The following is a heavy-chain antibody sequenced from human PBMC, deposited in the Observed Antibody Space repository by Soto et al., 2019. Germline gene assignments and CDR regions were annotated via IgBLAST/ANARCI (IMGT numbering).Heavy chain of an antibody. D-gene: IGHD2-2*01. V-gene: IGHV1-18*01. Sequence: ASVKVSCKASGYTFTSYGISWVRQAPGQGLEWMGWISTYNGNTNYAQKLQDRVTMTTDTSTSTAYMELRSLRSDDTAVYYCARDRGSTAWYSFDYWGQGTLVTSPQ. CDR1: GYTFTSYG. CDR2: ISTYNGNT. J-gene: IGHJ4*02. CDR3: ARDRGSTAWYSFDY.